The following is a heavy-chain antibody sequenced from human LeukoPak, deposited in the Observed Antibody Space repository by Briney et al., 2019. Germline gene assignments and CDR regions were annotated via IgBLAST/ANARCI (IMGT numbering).Heavy chain of an antibody. CDR3: ARGHRMTTVTTTRHFDY. Sequence: ASVKVSCKASGYTFTSYDINWVRQATGQGLEWMGWMNPNSGNTGYVQKFQGRVTMTRNTSISTAYMELSSLRSEDTAVYYCARGHRMTTVTTTRHFDYWGQGTLVTVSS. J-gene: IGHJ4*02. D-gene: IGHD4-17*01. V-gene: IGHV1-8*01. CDR2: MNPNSGNT. CDR1: GYTFTSYD.